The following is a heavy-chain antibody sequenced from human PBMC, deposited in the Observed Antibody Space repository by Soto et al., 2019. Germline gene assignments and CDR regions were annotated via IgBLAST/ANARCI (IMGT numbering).Heavy chain of an antibody. V-gene: IGHV4-39*07. CDR2: IYYSGST. CDR3: ARGLRYFDWLPFDY. Sequence: ETLSLTCTVSGGSISSSSYYWGWIRQPPGKGLEWIGSIYYSGSTYYNPSLKSRVTISVDTSKNQFSLRLSSVTAADTAVYYCARGLRYFDWLPFDYWGQGTLVTVSS. D-gene: IGHD3-9*01. J-gene: IGHJ4*02. CDR1: GGSISSSSYY.